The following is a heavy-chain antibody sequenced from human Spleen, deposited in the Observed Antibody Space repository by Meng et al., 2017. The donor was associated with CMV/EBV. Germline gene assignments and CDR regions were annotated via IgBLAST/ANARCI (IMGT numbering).Heavy chain of an antibody. CDR1: GYTFTDYF. D-gene: IGHD2-2*03. V-gene: IGHV1-2*02. CDR3: VGDFGYCSTTRCNWFDP. Sequence: ASVKVSCKASGYTFTDYFMHWVRQAPGQGLEWMGWINPSSGGTNFAQKFQGRVTMTRDTSISTAYMELSGLRSDDRAVYYCVGDFGYCSTTRCNWFDPWGQGTLVTVSS. J-gene: IGHJ5*02. CDR2: INPSSGGT.